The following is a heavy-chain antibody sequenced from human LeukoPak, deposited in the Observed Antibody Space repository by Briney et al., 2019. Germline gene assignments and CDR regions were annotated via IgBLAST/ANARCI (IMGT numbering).Heavy chain of an antibody. CDR3: ASLAAAGDY. V-gene: IGHV4-39*01. Sequence: SETLSLTCTVSGGSISSSGYYWGWIRQPPGKGLEWIGSISSGGSTHYIPSHKSRVTISVDTSKNQFSLKLSSVTAADTAVYYCASLAAAGDYWGQGTLVTVSS. CDR2: ISSGGST. D-gene: IGHD6-13*01. CDR1: GGSISSSGYY. J-gene: IGHJ4*02.